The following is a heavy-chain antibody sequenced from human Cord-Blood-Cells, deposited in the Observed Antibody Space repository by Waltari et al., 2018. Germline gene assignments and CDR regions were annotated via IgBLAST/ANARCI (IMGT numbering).Heavy chain of an antibody. Sequence: QVQLVQSGAEVKKPGASVKVSCKASGYTFTGYYMHWVRQAPGQGLEWRGRINPNKGGTNYAQKFQGRVNMTRDTAISTAYIELSRLRSDDTAVYYCARRPALAWYFDLWGRGTLVTVSS. CDR2: INPNKGGT. CDR1: GYTFTGYY. CDR3: ARRPALAWYFDL. V-gene: IGHV1-2*06. J-gene: IGHJ2*01.